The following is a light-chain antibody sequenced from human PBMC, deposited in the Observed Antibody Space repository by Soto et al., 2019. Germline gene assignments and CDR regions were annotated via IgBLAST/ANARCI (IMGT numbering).Light chain of an antibody. CDR1: QSVSTK. J-gene: IGKJ4*01. Sequence: EIVMTQSPATLSVSPGERATLSCRASQSVSTKLAWYQQKPGQAPRLLIDDASTRATGIPARFSGSGSGTQVTLTISSLQSEDFAVYYCQQYNNWPLTFGGGTKVEIK. CDR3: QQYNNWPLT. V-gene: IGKV3-15*01. CDR2: DAS.